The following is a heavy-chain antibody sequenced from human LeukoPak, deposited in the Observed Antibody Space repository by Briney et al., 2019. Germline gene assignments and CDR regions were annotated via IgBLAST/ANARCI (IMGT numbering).Heavy chain of an antibody. D-gene: IGHD3-10*01. Sequence: ASVKVSCKASGYTFTSYGISWVRQAPGQGLEWIGWISAYNGNTNYAQKLQGRVTMTTDTSTSTAYMELRSLRSDYTAVYYCARDFRRVRGVIITSSAFDIWGQGTMVTVSS. CDR3: ARDFRRVRGVIITSSAFDI. CDR1: GYTFTSYG. CDR2: ISAYNGNT. J-gene: IGHJ3*02. V-gene: IGHV1-18*01.